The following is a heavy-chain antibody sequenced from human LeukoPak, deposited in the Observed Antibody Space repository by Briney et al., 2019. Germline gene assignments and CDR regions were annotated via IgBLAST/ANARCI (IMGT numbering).Heavy chain of an antibody. D-gene: IGHD1-14*01. CDR2: INHRGDA. J-gene: IGHJ4*03. V-gene: IGHV4-34*01. Sequence: PSETLSLTCAVYGGSFSSYYWSWIRQSPGKGLEWIAEINHRGDANYNASVKSRVTISADTSKNPFSLKLTSLTAADTAVYSCARGPSISEPGYFDSWGQGTLVTVSS. CDR3: ARGPSISEPGYFDS. CDR1: GGSFSSYY.